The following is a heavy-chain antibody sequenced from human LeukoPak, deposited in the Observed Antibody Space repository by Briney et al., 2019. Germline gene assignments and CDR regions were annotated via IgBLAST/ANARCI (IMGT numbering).Heavy chain of an antibody. CDR1: GFTFSSYA. D-gene: IGHD2-21*01. J-gene: IGHJ6*02. CDR2: ISYDGSNK. Sequence: GGSLRLSCAASGFTFSSYAMHWVRQAPGKGLEWVAVISYDGSNKYYADSVKGRFTISRDNSKNTMYLQMNSLRAEDTAVYYCAKAAYCGGDCGMDVWGQGTTVTVSS. CDR3: AKAAYCGGDCGMDV. V-gene: IGHV3-30*04.